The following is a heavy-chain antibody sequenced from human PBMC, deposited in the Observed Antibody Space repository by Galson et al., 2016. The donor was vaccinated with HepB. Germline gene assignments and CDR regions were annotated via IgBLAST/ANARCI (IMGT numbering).Heavy chain of an antibody. D-gene: IGHD3-16*01. J-gene: IGHJ4*02. V-gene: IGHV4-59*01. CDR1: GASISSYY. Sequence: SETLSLTCTVSGASISSYYWTWIRQPPGKGLEWIGYIDYIGGTDYNPSLKSRVTISEDTSKNQFPLKLSSVTAADTAVYYCARVWGSMLYYFDFWGQGTLVTVYS. CDR3: ARVWGSMLYYFDF. CDR2: IDYIGGT.